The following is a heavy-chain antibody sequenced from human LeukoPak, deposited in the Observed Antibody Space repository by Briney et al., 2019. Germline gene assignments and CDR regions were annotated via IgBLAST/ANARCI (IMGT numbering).Heavy chain of an antibody. J-gene: IGHJ4*02. V-gene: IGHV4-61*01. CDR2: IYYSGST. CDR1: GGSVSSGSYY. D-gene: IGHD3-16*01. Sequence: SETLSHTCTVSGGSVSSGSYYWSWIRQPPGKGLEWIGYIYYSGSTNYNPSLKSRVTISVDTSKNQFSLKLSSVTAADTAVYYCARALGPYYFDYWGQGTLVTVSS. CDR3: ARALGPYYFDY.